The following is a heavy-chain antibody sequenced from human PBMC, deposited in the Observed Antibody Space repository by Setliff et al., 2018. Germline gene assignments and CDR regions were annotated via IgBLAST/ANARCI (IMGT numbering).Heavy chain of an antibody. CDR1: GLTFNTYW. V-gene: IGHV3-7*01. J-gene: IGHJ4*02. CDR2: ITHDGSKT. Sequence: QSGGSLRLSCAGSGLTFNTYWMTWVRQAPGKGLEWVASITHDGSKTYILDSVKGRFTISRDNAKNSLYLQMNSLRAEDTAVYYCARDPHFDSWGQGTLVTVSS. CDR3: ARDPHFDS.